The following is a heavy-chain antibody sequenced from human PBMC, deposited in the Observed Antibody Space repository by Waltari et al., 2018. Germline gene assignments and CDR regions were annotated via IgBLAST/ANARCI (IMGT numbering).Heavy chain of an antibody. CDR1: GFTFSSYA. Sequence: EVQLLESGGGLVQPGGSLRLSCAASGFTFSSYAMSWVRQAPGKGLEWVSAIGGSGGSQSYADSVKGRFTSPRDNSKNTLYLQMNSLRAEDTAVYYCAKGDQGYSSGWWGGGYFDYWGQGTLVTVSS. V-gene: IGHV3-23*01. CDR2: IGGSGGSQ. J-gene: IGHJ4*02. D-gene: IGHD6-19*01. CDR3: AKGDQGYSSGWWGGGYFDY.